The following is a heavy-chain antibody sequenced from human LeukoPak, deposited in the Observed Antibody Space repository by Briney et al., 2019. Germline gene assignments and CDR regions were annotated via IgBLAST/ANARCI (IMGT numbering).Heavy chain of an antibody. CDR2: VSGSGTTI. D-gene: IGHD3-22*01. Sequence: TGGSLRLSCAASGFTFSSYAVSWVRQAPGKGLEWVSAVSGSGTTIYYADSVKGRFTISRDKSKSTLHLLMNSLRAEDTAVYYCATHYDGTGYYLSWGQGTLVTVSS. CDR1: GFTFSSYA. J-gene: IGHJ5*02. CDR3: ATHYDGTGYYLS. V-gene: IGHV3-23*01.